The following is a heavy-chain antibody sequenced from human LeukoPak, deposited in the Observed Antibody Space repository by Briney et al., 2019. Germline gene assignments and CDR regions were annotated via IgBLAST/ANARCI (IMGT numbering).Heavy chain of an antibody. Sequence: SVKVSCKASGGTFSSYAISWVRQAPGQGLEWMGGIIPIFGTANHAQKFQGRVTITADKSTSTAYMELSSLRSEDTAVYYCASTFSGSYADDAFDIWGQGTMVTVSS. V-gene: IGHV1-69*06. D-gene: IGHD1-26*01. CDR1: GGTFSSYA. CDR2: IIPIFGTA. CDR3: ASTFSGSYADDAFDI. J-gene: IGHJ3*02.